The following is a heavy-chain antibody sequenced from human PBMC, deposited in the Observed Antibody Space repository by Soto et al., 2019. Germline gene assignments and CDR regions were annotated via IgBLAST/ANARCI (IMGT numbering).Heavy chain of an antibody. CDR2: ISGSGGST. J-gene: IGHJ4*02. Sequence: EVQLLESGGGLVQPGGSLRLSCAASGFTFSSYAMSWVRQAPGKGLEWVSAISGSGGSTYYADSVKGRFTISRDNXXXXXXXXXXXXXXXXXXXXXXXXXXXXXXXXXXSRTFDYWGQGTLVTVSS. CDR3: XXXXXXXXXXXXSRTFDY. V-gene: IGHV3-23*01. CDR1: GFTFSSYA.